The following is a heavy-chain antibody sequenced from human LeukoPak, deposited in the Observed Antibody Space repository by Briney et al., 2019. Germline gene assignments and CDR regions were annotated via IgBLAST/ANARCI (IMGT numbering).Heavy chain of an antibody. V-gene: IGHV4-34*01. CDR1: GGSFSGYY. CDR3: ARGPHDYYDSSGYYYYFDY. J-gene: IGHJ4*02. Sequence: SETLSLTCAVYGGSFSGYYWSWIRQPPGKGLEWIGEINHSGSTNYNPSLKSRVTISVDTSKNQFSLELSSVTAADTAVYYCARGPHDYYDSSGYYYYFDYWGQGTLVTVSS. D-gene: IGHD3-22*01. CDR2: INHSGST.